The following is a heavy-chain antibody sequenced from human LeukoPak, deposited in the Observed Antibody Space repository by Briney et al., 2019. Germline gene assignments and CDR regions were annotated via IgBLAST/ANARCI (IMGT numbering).Heavy chain of an antibody. CDR3: ASPMVYDTYYYYHGMDV. J-gene: IGHJ6*02. CDR2: IIPIFGTS. CDR1: GGTFSGYA. Sequence: SVKVSCKASGGTFSGYAINWVRQAPGQGLEWMGGIIPIFGTSNYAQRFQGRVTISADESTSTAYMELSSLRSEDTAVYYCASPMVYDTYYYYHGMDVWGQGTTVTVSS. V-gene: IGHV1-69*13. D-gene: IGHD2-8*01.